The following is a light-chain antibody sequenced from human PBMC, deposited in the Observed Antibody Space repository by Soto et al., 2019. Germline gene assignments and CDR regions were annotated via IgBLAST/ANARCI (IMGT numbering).Light chain of an antibody. CDR1: QSVSSY. Sequence: EIVMTQSPATLSQSPGQRATLSCRASQSVSSYLAWYQQKPGQAPRLLIYDASNRATGIPARFSGSGSGTDFTLTISSLEPEDFAVYYCQQRSNWLTFGGGTKVEIK. CDR3: QQRSNWLT. CDR2: DAS. J-gene: IGKJ4*01. V-gene: IGKV3-11*01.